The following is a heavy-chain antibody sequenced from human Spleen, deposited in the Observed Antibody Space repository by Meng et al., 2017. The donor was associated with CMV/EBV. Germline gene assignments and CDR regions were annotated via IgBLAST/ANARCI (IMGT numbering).Heavy chain of an antibody. CDR1: SFGGYY. J-gene: IGHJ4*02. D-gene: IGHD2-2*01. Sequence: SFGGYYWSWIRQPPGKGLEWIGEINHSGSTNYNPSLKSRVTISVDTSKNQFSLKLSSVTAADTAVYYCARGPPDLGYCSSTSCLPFDYWGQGTLVTVSS. CDR2: INHSGST. V-gene: IGHV4-34*01. CDR3: ARGPPDLGYCSSTSCLPFDY.